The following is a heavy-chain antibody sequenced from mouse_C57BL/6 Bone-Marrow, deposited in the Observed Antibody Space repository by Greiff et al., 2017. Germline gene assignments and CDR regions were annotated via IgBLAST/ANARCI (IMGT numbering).Heavy chain of an antibody. D-gene: IGHD6-1*01. V-gene: IGHV5-6*01. Sequence: EVQLVESGGDLVKPGGSLKLSCAASGFTFSSYGMSWVRQTPDKRLEWVATISSGGSYTYYPDSVKGRFTISRDNAKNTLYLQMSSLKSEDTAMYYCARQGPQVDYWGQGTTLTVSS. CDR3: ARQGPQVDY. J-gene: IGHJ2*01. CDR2: ISSGGSYT. CDR1: GFTFSSYG.